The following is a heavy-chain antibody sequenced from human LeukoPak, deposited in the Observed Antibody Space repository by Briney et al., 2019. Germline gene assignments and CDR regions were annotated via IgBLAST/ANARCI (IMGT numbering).Heavy chain of an antibody. J-gene: IGHJ4*02. CDR1: GFTFSNYA. CDR3: AKVKGTTYYDSSGYFPFDY. D-gene: IGHD3-22*01. CDR2: ISGSGGST. V-gene: IGHV3-23*01. Sequence: GGSLRLSCAASGFTFSNYAMSWVRQAPGKGLEWVSGISGSGGSTYYADSVKGRFTISRDNSKNTLYLQMNSLRAEDTAVYYCAKVKGTTYYDSSGYFPFDYWGQGTLVTVSS.